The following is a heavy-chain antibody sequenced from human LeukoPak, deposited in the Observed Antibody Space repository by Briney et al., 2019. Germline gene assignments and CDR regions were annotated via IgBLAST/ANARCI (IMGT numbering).Heavy chain of an antibody. V-gene: IGHV3-23*01. CDR3: ASMAYGDYALEYFQH. J-gene: IGHJ1*01. CDR2: ISGSGGST. D-gene: IGHD4-17*01. CDR1: GFTFSSYA. Sequence: GGSLRLSCAASGFTFSSYAISWVRQAPGKGLEWVSAISGSGGSTYYADSVKGRFTISRDSSKNTLYLQMNSLRAEDTAVYYCASMAYGDYALEYFQHWGQGTLVTVSA.